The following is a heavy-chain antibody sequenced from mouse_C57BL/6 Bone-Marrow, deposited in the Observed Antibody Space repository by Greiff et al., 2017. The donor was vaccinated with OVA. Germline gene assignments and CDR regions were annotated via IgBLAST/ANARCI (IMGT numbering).Heavy chain of an antibody. CDR2: IYPGSGST. J-gene: IGHJ2*01. CDR3: ARRTLDHFDY. CDR1: GYTFPSYW. V-gene: IGHV1-55*01. Sequence: QVQLQQPGAELVKPGASVKMSCKASGYTFPSYWITWVKQRPGQGLEWIGDIYPGSGSTNYNEKFKSKATLTVDTSSRTAYMQLSSLTSEDSAISDCARRTLDHFDYWGQGTTLTVSS.